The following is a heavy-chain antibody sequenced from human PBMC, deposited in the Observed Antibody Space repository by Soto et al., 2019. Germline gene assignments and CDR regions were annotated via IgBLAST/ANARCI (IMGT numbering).Heavy chain of an antibody. Sequence: KPSETLSLTCAVSGYSISSGYYWGWIRQPPGKGLEWIGSIYHSGSTYYNPSLKSRVTISVDTSKNQFSLKLSSVTAADTAVYYCARVVSSPWSWFDPWGQGTLVTVSS. CDR3: ARVVSSPWSWFDP. CDR2: IYHSGST. D-gene: IGHD6-6*01. CDR1: GYSISSGYY. V-gene: IGHV4-38-2*01. J-gene: IGHJ5*02.